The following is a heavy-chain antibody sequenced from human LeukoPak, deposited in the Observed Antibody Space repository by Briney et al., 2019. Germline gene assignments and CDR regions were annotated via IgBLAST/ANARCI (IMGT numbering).Heavy chain of an antibody. Sequence: GGSLRLSCAVSGFSFSSYAMSWVRQAPGKGLEWVSAISGSGGSTYYADSVKGRFTISRDNSKNTLFLQMNSLRAEDTAVYYCAKGVYYYDSSGSYYTYHFDYWGQGTLVTVSS. D-gene: IGHD3-22*01. V-gene: IGHV3-23*01. CDR1: GFSFSSYA. CDR2: ISGSGGST. CDR3: AKGVYYYDSSGSYYTYHFDY. J-gene: IGHJ4*02.